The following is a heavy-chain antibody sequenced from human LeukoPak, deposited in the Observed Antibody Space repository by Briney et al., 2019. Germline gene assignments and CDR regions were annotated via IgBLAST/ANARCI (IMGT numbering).Heavy chain of an antibody. V-gene: IGHV3-7*01. CDR2: IKQVGSEK. CDR1: GFTFRSYW. Sequence: GGALRLSCAASGFTFRSYWMSWVRQAPGKGLEWVANIKQVGSEKYYVDSVKGRFTISRDNAKNSLYLQMNSLRAEDTGVYYCAREHPYYYDSSGTALMAEIKYYFDYWGQGTLVTVSS. CDR3: AREHPYYYDSSGTALMAEIKYYFDY. J-gene: IGHJ4*02. D-gene: IGHD3-22*01.